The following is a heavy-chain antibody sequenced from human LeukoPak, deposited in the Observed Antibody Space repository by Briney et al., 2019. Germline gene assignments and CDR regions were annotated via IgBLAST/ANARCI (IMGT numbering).Heavy chain of an antibody. Sequence: ASVTLSCKASGYTFSNYGISWVRQAPGLGLEWMGWTSNNGNTNYSQKFQDRVTMTTDTSTTTPYMELRSLESDDTAVYYCARHSGSGGQALGYWGQGTLVTVSS. CDR3: ARHSGSGGQALGY. V-gene: IGHV1-18*04. CDR1: GYTFSNYG. CDR2: TSNNGNT. D-gene: IGHD5-12*01. J-gene: IGHJ4*02.